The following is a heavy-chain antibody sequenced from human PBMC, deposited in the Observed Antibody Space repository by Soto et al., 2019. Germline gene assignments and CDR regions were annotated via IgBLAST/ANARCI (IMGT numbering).Heavy chain of an antibody. CDR2: ISSSSSYI. V-gene: IGHV3-21*01. Sequence: VQLVESGGGLVKPGGSLRLSCAASGFTFSSYSMNWVRQAPGKGLEWVSSISSSSSYIYYADSVKGRFTISRDNAKNSLYLRMNSLRAEDTAVYYCARGNTYYDFWSGSTLNWFDPWGQGTLVTVSS. J-gene: IGHJ5*02. D-gene: IGHD3-3*01. CDR1: GFTFSSYS. CDR3: ARGNTYYDFWSGSTLNWFDP.